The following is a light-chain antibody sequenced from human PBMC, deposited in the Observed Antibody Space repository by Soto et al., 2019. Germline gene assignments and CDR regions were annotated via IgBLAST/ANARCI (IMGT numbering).Light chain of an antibody. V-gene: IGKV3-20*01. Sequence: EIVLTQSPGTLPLSPGERATLSCRASQSVSSNYLAWYQQKPGQAPRLLIYGASSRAAGIPDRFSGSGSGTDFTLTISRLEPEDFAVYYCHQYGTSPQTFGQGTKV. CDR3: HQYGTSPQT. CDR1: QSVSSNY. J-gene: IGKJ1*01. CDR2: GAS.